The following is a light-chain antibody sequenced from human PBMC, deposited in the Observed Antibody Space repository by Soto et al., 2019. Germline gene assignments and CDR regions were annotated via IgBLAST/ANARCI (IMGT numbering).Light chain of an antibody. V-gene: IGLV8-61*01. CDR2: TTN. J-gene: IGLJ2*01. CDR1: SGSVSTSYF. Sequence: QTVVTQEPSFSVSPGGTVTLTCGLNSGSVSTSYFPSWYQQTPGQAPRTLISTTNTRSSGIPDRFSGSILGNKAALTITGAQAEDESDYYCVHNMGSGISVFGGGTKVTVL. CDR3: VHNMGSGISV.